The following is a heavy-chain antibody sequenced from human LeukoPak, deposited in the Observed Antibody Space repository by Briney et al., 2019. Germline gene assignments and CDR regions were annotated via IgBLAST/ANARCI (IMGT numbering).Heavy chain of an antibody. CDR2: IYYSGST. CDR1: GGSISSSSYY. CDR3: ARAGCSGGSCYSFRANWFDP. V-gene: IGHV4-39*07. J-gene: IGHJ5*02. D-gene: IGHD2-15*01. Sequence: SETLSLTCTVSGGSISSSSYYWGWIRQPPGKGLECIGSIYYSGSTYYNPSLKSRVTISVDTSKNQFSLKLSSVTAADTAVYYCARAGCSGGSCYSFRANWFDPWGQGTLVTVSS.